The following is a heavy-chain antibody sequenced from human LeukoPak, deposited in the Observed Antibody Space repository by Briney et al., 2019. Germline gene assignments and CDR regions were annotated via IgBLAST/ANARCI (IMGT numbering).Heavy chain of an antibody. V-gene: IGHV3-48*04. J-gene: IGHJ6*03. CDR3: AREKWSYYYYMDV. Sequence: HPGGSLRLSCAASGFTFSNAWMSWVRQAPGKGLEWVSYISSSGSTIYYADSVKGRFTISRDNAKNSLYLQMNSLRAEDTAVYYCAREKWSYYYYMDVWGKGTTVTISS. CDR2: ISSSGSTI. D-gene: IGHD2-8*01. CDR1: GFTFSNAW.